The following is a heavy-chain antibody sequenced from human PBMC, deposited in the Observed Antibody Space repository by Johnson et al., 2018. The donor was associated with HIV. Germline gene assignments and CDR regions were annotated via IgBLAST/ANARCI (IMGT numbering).Heavy chain of an antibody. V-gene: IGHV3-66*02. D-gene: IGHD3-3*01. CDR2: IYSGGST. J-gene: IGHJ3*01. Sequence: VQLVESGGGLVKPGGSLRLSCAASGFSFSDYYLSWFRQAPGKGLEWVSVIYSGGSTYYPDSVKGRFTISRDNAKNTLYLQMNSLRAEDTAVYYCAREGIRGLMTTFGVAHPHDAFDLWGQGTMVTVSS. CDR3: AREGIRGLMTTFGVAHPHDAFDL. CDR1: GFSFSDYY.